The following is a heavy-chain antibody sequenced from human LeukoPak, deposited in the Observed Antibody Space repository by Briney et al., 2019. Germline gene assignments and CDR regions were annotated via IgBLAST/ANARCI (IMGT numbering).Heavy chain of an antibody. Sequence: GGSLRLSCAVSGLTFSNRAMSWVRQAPGRGLEWISALSRGGDITYYADSVRGRFTISRDISKNTLYLQMNSLRADDTAIYYCAQEEVPNDYWGQGTLVTVSS. J-gene: IGHJ4*02. V-gene: IGHV3-23*01. CDR1: GLTFSNRA. CDR2: LSRGGDIT. CDR3: AQEEVPNDY.